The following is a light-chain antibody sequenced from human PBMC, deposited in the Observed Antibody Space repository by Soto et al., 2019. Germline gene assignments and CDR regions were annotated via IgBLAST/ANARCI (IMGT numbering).Light chain of an antibody. J-gene: IGKJ5*01. CDR1: QSVSSY. CDR3: QQRSNWPPEIT. V-gene: IGKV3-11*01. CDR2: DAS. Sequence: EIVLTQSPATLSLSAGERATLSCRASQSVSSYLAWYQQKPGQAPRLLIYDASNRATGIPPRFSGSGSGTDFTLTNSSLEPEDFAVYYCQQRSNWPPEITFGQGTRLEIK.